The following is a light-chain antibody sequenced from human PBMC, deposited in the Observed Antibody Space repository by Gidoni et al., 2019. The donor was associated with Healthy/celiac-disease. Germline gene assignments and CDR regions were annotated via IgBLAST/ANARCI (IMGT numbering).Light chain of an antibody. J-gene: IGLJ2*01. CDR2: DVS. Sequence: GTSSDVGGYNYVSWYQQHPGKAPKLMIYDVSKRPSGVPDRFSGSKSGNTASLTISGLQAEDEADYYCCSYAGSYTLVFGGGTKLTVL. CDR1: SSDVGGYNY. CDR3: CSYAGSYTLV. V-gene: IGLV2-11*01.